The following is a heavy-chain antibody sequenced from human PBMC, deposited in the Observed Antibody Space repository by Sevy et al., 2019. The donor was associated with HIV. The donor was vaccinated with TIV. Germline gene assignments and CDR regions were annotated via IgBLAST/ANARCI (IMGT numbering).Heavy chain of an antibody. CDR3: AREGSGSLWYYFDY. V-gene: IGHV3-7*01. CDR1: GFTFTSYW. Sequence: GGSLRLSCAGSGFTFTSYWMSWVRQAPGKGLEWVANIKEDGVVTNYVDSVRGRVTISRDNGKKSVYLQMNSLRAEDTAVYYCAREGSGSLWYYFDYWGQGTLVTVSS. CDR2: IKEDGVVT. J-gene: IGHJ4*02. D-gene: IGHD3-22*01.